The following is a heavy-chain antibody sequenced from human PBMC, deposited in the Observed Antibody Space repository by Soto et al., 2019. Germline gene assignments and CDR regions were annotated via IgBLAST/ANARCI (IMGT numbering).Heavy chain of an antibody. V-gene: IGHV3-23*01. CDR1: GFRFSSYA. D-gene: IGHD1-26*01. J-gene: IGHJ5*02. CDR2: ISASGGSA. CDR3: ATNQGVELVPLATVDWFDP. Sequence: GGSLRLSCAAPGFRFSSYAMSWVRQAPGQGPEWLSVISASGGSAYYADAVRGRFTISRDNSKSTVYLELNNLSAEDTAVYPCATNQGVELVPLATVDWFDPWGQGSVVTV.